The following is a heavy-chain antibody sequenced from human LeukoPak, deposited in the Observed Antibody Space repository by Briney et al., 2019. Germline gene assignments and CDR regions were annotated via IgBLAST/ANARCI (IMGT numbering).Heavy chain of an antibody. CDR1: GFTFTTYE. CDR2: ISPGGGDTI. V-gene: IGHV3-48*03. J-gene: IGHJ4*02. Sequence: SGGSLRLSCAASGFTFTTYEMNWVRQAPGKGLEWISYISPGGGDTIYYADSVKGRFTISRDNAKNSLYLQMNSLRAEDTAVYYCAREYSGYEAYWGQGTLVTVSS. D-gene: IGHD5-12*01. CDR3: AREYSGYEAY.